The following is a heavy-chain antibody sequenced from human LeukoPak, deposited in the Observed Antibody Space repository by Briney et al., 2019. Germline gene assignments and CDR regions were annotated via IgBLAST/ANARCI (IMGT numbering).Heavy chain of an antibody. CDR3: ARYGATTSCDY. J-gene: IGHJ4*02. V-gene: IGHV3-30*04. D-gene: IGHD1-26*01. CDR2: ISYDGSNK. Sequence: PGRSLRLSCAASGFTFSSYAMHWVRQAPGKGLEWVAVISYDGSNKYYADSVKGRFTISRDNSKNTLYLQMNSLRAEDTAVYYCARYGATTSCDYWGQGTLVTVSS. CDR1: GFTFSSYA.